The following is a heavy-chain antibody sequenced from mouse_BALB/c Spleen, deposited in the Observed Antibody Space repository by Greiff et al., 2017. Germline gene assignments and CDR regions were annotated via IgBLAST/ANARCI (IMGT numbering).Heavy chain of an antibody. Sequence: QVQLKESGPGLVAPSQSLSITCTVSGFSLTGYGVNWVRQPPGKGLEWLGMIWGDGSTDYNSALKSRLSISKDNSKSQVFLKMNSLQTDDTARYYCARDSVITTTDYYAMDYWGQGTSVTVSS. D-gene: IGHD2-4*01. CDR3: ARDSVITTTDYYAMDY. V-gene: IGHV2-6-7*01. CDR2: IWGDGST. J-gene: IGHJ4*01. CDR1: GFSLTGYG.